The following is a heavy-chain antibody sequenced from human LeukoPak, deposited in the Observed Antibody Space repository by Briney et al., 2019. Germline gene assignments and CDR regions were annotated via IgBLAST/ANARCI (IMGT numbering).Heavy chain of an antibody. CDR2: IIPILDIA. V-gene: IGHV1-69*04. D-gene: IGHD3-22*01. CDR1: GGTFSSYA. J-gene: IGHJ3*02. CDR3: ASPSRVDYYHSTGYAFDI. Sequence: GSSVKVSCKASGGTFSSYAISWVRQAPGQGLEWMGRIIPILDIANYAQSFQGRVTITADKSTSTAYMELSSLRSEDTAVYYCASPSRVDYYHSTGYAFDIWGQGRMVTVSS.